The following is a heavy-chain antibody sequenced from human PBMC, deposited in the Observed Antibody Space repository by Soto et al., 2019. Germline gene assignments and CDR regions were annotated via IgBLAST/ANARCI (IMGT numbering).Heavy chain of an antibody. J-gene: IGHJ3*02. CDR1: GDMFDTYT. V-gene: IGHV1-69*13. Sequence: GASVKVSCKASGDMFDTYTITWMRQAPGRGLEWVGGIIPRSAKSNYAQKFEGRVTITADESTSTAYMELSSLRSDDTAVYYCAREVAADGTFREDVFDIWG. D-gene: IGHD6-13*01. CDR2: IIPRSAKS. CDR3: AREVAADGTFREDVFDI.